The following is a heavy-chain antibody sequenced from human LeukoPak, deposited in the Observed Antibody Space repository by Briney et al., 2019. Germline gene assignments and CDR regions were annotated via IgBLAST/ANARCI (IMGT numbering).Heavy chain of an antibody. CDR1: GYSISSGYY. J-gene: IGHJ4*02. V-gene: IGHV4-38-2*02. CDR2: IYHSGST. CDR3: TTRPLGSCSGNSCQGLDY. Sequence: SETLSLTCTVSGYSISSGYYWGWIRQPPGEGLEWIGSIYHSGSTYYNPSLKSRVTISVDTSENQFSLKLSSVTAADTAVYYCTTRPLGSCSGNSCQGLDYWGQGTLVTVSS. D-gene: IGHD2-2*01.